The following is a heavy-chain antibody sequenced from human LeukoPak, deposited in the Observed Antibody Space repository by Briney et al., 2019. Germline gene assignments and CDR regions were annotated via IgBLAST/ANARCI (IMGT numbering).Heavy chain of an antibody. CDR1: GFTFTDYD. CDR2: FETVGNT. CDR3: VRIKTREHQYGMDV. D-gene: IGHD1-26*01. V-gene: IGHV3-13*01. J-gene: IGHJ6*02. Sequence: GGPLRLSCAASGFTFTDYDMHWVRQATGKGLEWVSAFETVGNTYYSGSVEGRFTISRDVVRNSLYLHMSSLRDEDTAVYYCVRIKTREHQYGMDVWGQGTTVTVSS.